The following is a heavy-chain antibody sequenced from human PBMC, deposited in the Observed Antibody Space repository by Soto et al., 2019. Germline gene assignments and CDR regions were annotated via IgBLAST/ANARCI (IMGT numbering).Heavy chain of an antibody. V-gene: IGHV3-48*02. CDR3: ARDEVIAAAGTHAFDI. Sequence: GGSLRLSCAASGFTFSSYSMNWVRQAPGKGLEWVSYISSSSSTIYYADSVKGRFTISRDNAKNSLYLQMNSLRDEDMAVYYCARDEVIAAAGTHAFDIWGQGTMVTVSS. J-gene: IGHJ3*02. CDR1: GFTFSSYS. D-gene: IGHD6-13*01. CDR2: ISSSSSTI.